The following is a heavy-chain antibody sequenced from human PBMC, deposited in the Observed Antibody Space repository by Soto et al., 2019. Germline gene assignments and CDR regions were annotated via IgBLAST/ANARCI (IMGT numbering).Heavy chain of an antibody. D-gene: IGHD3-10*01. CDR2: IYSGGYT. CDR1: GFTVSNNY. V-gene: IGHV3-53*01. Sequence: EVQLVESGGGLIQPGGSLRLSCAVSGFTVSNNYMSWVRQAPGKGLEGVSVIYSGGYTAYGDSVKGRFTISRDNSKNKFSLQRKNLGREDPGVFYGATTRGGGGYWGQGTLVTVSS. J-gene: IGHJ4*02. CDR3: ATTRGGGGY.